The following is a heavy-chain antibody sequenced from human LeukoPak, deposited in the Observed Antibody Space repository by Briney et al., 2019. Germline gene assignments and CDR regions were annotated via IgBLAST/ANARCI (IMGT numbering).Heavy chain of an antibody. V-gene: IGHV1-18*01. Sequence: ASVKASCKASGYTFTSYVISWVRQAPGQGLEWMGWISAYNGNTNYAQKLQGRVTMTTDTSTSTAYMELRSLRSDDTAVYYCARQGYYYDSSGYRQPYDYWGQGTLVTVSS. CDR2: ISAYNGNT. CDR1: GYTFTSYV. CDR3: ARQGYYYDSSGYRQPYDY. D-gene: IGHD3-22*01. J-gene: IGHJ4*02.